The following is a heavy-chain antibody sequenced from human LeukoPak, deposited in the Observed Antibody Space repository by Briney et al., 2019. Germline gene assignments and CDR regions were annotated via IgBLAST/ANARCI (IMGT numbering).Heavy chain of an antibody. V-gene: IGHV3-23*01. Sequence: PGGSLRLSCAASGFTFITYAMSWVRQAPGKGLEWVSGISGNGGRTFYADSVKGRFTISRDNSKNTLYLQMNSLRAEDTAVYYCAKQHYYDSGSYYYWGQGTLVTVSP. CDR1: GFTFITYA. CDR2: ISGNGGRT. D-gene: IGHD3-10*01. CDR3: AKQHYYDSGSYYY. J-gene: IGHJ4*02.